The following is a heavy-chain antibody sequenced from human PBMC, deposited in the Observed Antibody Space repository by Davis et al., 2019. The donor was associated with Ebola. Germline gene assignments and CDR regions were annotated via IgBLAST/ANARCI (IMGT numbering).Heavy chain of an antibody. J-gene: IGHJ5*02. V-gene: IGHV1-18*01. D-gene: IGHD6-13*01. CDR3: ARGVAAAEGWFDP. CDR1: GYTFKNYA. CDR2: ISVYNGNT. Sequence: ASVKVSCKASGYTFKNYAISWVRQAPGQGLEWMGWISVYNGNTNYAQTLQGRVTMTTDTSTGTAYMELRSLRSDDTAVYYCARGVAAAEGWFDPWGQGTLVTVSS.